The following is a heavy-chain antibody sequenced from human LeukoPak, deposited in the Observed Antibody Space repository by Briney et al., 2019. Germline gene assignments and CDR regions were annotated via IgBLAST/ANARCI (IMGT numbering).Heavy chain of an antibody. D-gene: IGHD1-7*01. V-gene: IGHV4-59*12. J-gene: IGHJ4*02. Sequence: SETLSLTCTVSGGSISAYYWSWIRQPPGKGLEWIGYIYSSGSSNYNPSLKSRVTISVDTSKNQFSLKLSSVTAADTAVYYCARNSYSSFDYWGQGTLVTVSS. CDR2: IYSSGSS. CDR1: GGSISAYY. CDR3: ARNSYSSFDY.